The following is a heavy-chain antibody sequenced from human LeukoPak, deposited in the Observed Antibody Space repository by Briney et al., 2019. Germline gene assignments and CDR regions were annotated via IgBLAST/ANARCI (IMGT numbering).Heavy chain of an antibody. CDR2: IIPILGIA. D-gene: IGHD2-2*01. Sequence: SVKVSCKASGGTFSTYTISWVRQAPGQGLEWMGRIIPILGIANYAQKFQGRVTITADKSTSTAYMELSSLRSEDTAVYYCARDVGCSSTSCHNWFDPWGQGTLVTVSS. V-gene: IGHV1-69*04. CDR3: ARDVGCSSTSCHNWFDP. J-gene: IGHJ5*02. CDR1: GGTFSTYT.